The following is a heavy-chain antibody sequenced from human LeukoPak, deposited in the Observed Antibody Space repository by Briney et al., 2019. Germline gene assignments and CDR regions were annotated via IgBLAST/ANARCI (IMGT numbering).Heavy chain of an antibody. Sequence: GGSLRLSCAASGFTFSSYDMHWVRHATGKGLEWVSAIGTAGDTYYPGSVKGRFTISRENAKNSLYLQMNSLRAGDTAVYYCARDRFRVVRGVRYYYYGMDVWGQGTTVTVSS. CDR2: IGTAGDT. CDR3: ARDRFRVVRGVRYYYYGMDV. V-gene: IGHV3-13*04. CDR1: GFTFSSYD. J-gene: IGHJ6*02. D-gene: IGHD3-10*01.